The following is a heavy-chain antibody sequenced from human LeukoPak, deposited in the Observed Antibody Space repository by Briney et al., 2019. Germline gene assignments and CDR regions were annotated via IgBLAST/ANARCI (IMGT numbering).Heavy chain of an antibody. J-gene: IGHJ4*02. Sequence: SETLSLTCTVSGGSISSSSYYWGWIRQPPGKGLEWIGSAYYSGSTFYNPSLKSRVTISVDTSKNQFSLNLISVTAADTAVYYCARRTIVATIDYWGQGTLVTVSS. V-gene: IGHV4-39*01. CDR3: ARRTIVATIDY. CDR2: AYYSGST. CDR1: GGSISSSSYY. D-gene: IGHD5-12*01.